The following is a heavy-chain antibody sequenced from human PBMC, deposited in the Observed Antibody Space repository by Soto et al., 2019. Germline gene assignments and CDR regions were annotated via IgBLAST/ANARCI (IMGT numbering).Heavy chain of an antibody. CDR2: ISYDGGLQ. CDR1: GFTFSSYG. J-gene: IGHJ4*02. CDR3: VSDRGYGHASVPYS. D-gene: IGHD5-18*01. V-gene: IGHV3-30*03. Sequence: QAQLVESGEGVVQPGRSLRLSCAASGFTFSSYGMHWVRQAPGTGLEWVAVISYDGGLQHYADSVKGRFTISRDNSKNMVLLQMKSLRAEDTAVYYCVSDRGYGHASVPYSWGQGTLVSVSS.